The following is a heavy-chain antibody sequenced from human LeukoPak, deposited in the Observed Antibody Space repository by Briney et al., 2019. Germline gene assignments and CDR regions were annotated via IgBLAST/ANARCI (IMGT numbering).Heavy chain of an antibody. D-gene: IGHD6-13*01. J-gene: IGHJ4*02. CDR3: AREGVAATGLDY. CDR2: INPSGGSA. CDR1: GYTFSIYN. Sequence: ASVKVSCKASGYTFSIYNMHWVRQAPGQGLEWMGIINPSGGSASDTQKFQGRVTMTKDTSTSTLYMELSSLRSEDTAVYYCAREGVAATGLDYWGQGTLVTVSS. V-gene: IGHV1-46*01.